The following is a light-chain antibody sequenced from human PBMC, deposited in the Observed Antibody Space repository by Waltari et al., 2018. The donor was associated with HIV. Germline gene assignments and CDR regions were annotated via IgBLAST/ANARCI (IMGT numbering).Light chain of an antibody. Sequence: SYELTQPPSVSVSPGKTASIPCSGDKSADNFVSWDQHKPGQSPVLGIFQYTKRPSGIPDRVSGSNSGNTATLTISGTQAINEADYYCQVWDSSIWVFGGGTKLTVL. CDR1: KSADNF. J-gene: IGLJ3*02. CDR2: QYT. CDR3: QVWDSSIWV. V-gene: IGLV3-1*01.